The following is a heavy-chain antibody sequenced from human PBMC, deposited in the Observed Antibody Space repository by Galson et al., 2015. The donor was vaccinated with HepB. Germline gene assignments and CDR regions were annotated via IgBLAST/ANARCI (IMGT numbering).Heavy chain of an antibody. Sequence: SVKVSCKASGYAFTGYYMHWVRQAPGQGLEWMGWINPNSGGTNYAQKFQGRVTMTRDTSISTAYMELSRLRSDDTAVYYCARASSGYESSDYWGQGTLVTVSS. CDR1: GYAFTGYY. V-gene: IGHV1-2*02. CDR2: INPNSGGT. J-gene: IGHJ4*02. D-gene: IGHD3-22*01. CDR3: ARASSGYESSDY.